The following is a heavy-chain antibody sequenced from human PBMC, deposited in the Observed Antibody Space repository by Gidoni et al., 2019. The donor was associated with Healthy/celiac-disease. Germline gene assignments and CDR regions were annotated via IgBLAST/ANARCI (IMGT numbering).Heavy chain of an antibody. CDR1: GFTVSCNY. CDR2: IYSGGST. V-gene: IGHV3-66*01. CDR3: ARDPATYYYDSRGDY. Sequence: EVQLVESGGGLVQPGGSLRLSCAASGFTVSCNYMSWVRQAPGKGLEWVLVIYSGGSTYYADSVKGRFTISRDNSKNTLYLQMNSLRAEDTAVYYCARDPATYYYDSRGDYWGQGTLVTVSS. J-gene: IGHJ4*02. D-gene: IGHD3-22*01.